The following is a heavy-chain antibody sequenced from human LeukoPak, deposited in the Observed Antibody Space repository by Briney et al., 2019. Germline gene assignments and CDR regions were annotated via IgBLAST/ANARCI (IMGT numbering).Heavy chain of an antibody. D-gene: IGHD2-2*01. J-gene: IGHJ4*02. CDR3: ARSIPAGNRR. CDR2: ISSSGSTI. V-gene: IGHV3-11*01. Sequence: GGSLRLSCAASGFTFSTYAMSWIRQAPGKGLEWVSYISSSGSTIDYADSVKGRFTISRDNAKNSLYLQMNSLRAEDTAAYYCARSIPAGNRRWGQGTLVTVSS. CDR1: GFTFSTYA.